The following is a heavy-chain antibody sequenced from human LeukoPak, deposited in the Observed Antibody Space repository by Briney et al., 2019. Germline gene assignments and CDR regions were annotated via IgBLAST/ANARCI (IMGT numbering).Heavy chain of an antibody. Sequence: SETLSPTCTVSGGSISSYYWSWIRQPAGKGLEWIGRIYTSGSTNYNPSLKSRVPMSVDTSKNQFSLKLSSVTAADTAVYYCARESLELPNNWFDPWGQGTLVTVSS. J-gene: IGHJ5*02. CDR2: IYTSGST. D-gene: IGHD1-7*01. CDR3: ARESLELPNNWFDP. CDR1: GGSISSYY. V-gene: IGHV4-4*07.